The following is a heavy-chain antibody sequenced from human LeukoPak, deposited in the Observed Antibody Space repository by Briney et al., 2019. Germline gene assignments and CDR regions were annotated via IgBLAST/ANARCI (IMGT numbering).Heavy chain of an antibody. Sequence: PSETLSLTCAVYGGSFSGYYWSWIRQPPGKGLEWIGEINHSGSTNYNPSLKSRVTISVDTSKNQFSLKLSSVTAADTAVYYCARGIAAAGRRGFDPWGQGTLVTVSS. CDR3: ARGIAAAGRRGFDP. CDR1: GGSFSGYY. V-gene: IGHV4-34*01. CDR2: INHSGST. D-gene: IGHD6-13*01. J-gene: IGHJ5*02.